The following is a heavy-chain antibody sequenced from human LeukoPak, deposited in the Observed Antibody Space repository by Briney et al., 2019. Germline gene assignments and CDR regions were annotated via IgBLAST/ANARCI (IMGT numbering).Heavy chain of an antibody. D-gene: IGHD1-26*01. Sequence: GASVNVSCKASGGTFSIYAISWVRQAPGQGLEWMGGIIPIFGTANYAQKFQGRVTITADESTSTAYMELSSLRSEDTAVYYCARLGATTAAYWGQGTLVTVSS. CDR3: ARLGATTAAY. J-gene: IGHJ4*02. CDR1: GGTFSIYA. CDR2: IIPIFGTA. V-gene: IGHV1-69*01.